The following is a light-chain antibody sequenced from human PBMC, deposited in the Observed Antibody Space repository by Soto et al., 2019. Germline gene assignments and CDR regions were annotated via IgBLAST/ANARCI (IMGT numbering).Light chain of an antibody. CDR3: QQYGSSLST. V-gene: IGKV3-20*01. Sequence: EIVLTQSPGTLSLSPGERATLSCRASQSVSSSYLAWYQQKPGQAPRLLIYGASSRATGIPDRFSGSGSGTDFTLTISRLEPEDFAVSYCQQYGSSLSTFGGGTKVDIK. CDR1: QSVSSSY. J-gene: IGKJ4*01. CDR2: GAS.